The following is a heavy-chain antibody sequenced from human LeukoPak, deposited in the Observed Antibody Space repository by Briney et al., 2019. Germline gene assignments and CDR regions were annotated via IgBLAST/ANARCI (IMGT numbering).Heavy chain of an antibody. D-gene: IGHD2-21*02. CDR3: SRVPPSYCGGDCYVFDY. CDR2: IYYTGST. J-gene: IGHJ4*02. V-gene: IGHV4-59*11. CDR1: GGSIPTHH. Sequence: SETLSLTCTVSGGSIPTHHWRSSRQPPGKRLEWSGYIYYTGSTNYNPSLKSRVTISVDTSKNQFSLKLSSVTSADTAVYYCSRVPPSYCGGDCYVFDYWGQGTLVTVSS.